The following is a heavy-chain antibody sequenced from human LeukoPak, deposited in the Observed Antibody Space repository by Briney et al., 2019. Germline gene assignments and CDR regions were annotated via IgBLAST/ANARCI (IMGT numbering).Heavy chain of an antibody. CDR2: IYTSGST. CDR1: GSSISSSSYY. J-gene: IGHJ4*02. V-gene: IGHV4-61*02. Sequence: SETLSLTCTVSGSSISSSSYYWGWIRQPAGKGLGWIGRIYTSGSTNYNPSLKSRVTISVDTSKNQFSLKLSSVTAADTAVYYCARGRIQLPYYFDYWGQGTLVTVSS. D-gene: IGHD5-18*01. CDR3: ARGRIQLPYYFDY.